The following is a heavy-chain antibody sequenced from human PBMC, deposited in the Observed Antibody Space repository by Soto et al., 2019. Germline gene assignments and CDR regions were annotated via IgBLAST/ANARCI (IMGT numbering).Heavy chain of an antibody. V-gene: IGHV4-4*02. J-gene: IGHJ4*02. CDR1: GGSISSSNW. CDR3: ARVDGSGSYYKATFDY. D-gene: IGHD3-10*01. Sequence: SETLSLTCAVSGGSISSSNWWSWVRQPPGKGLEWIGEIYHSGSTNYNPSLKSRVTISVDKSKNQFSLKLSSVTAADTAVYYCARVDGSGSYYKATFDYWGQGTLVTVSS. CDR2: IYHSGST.